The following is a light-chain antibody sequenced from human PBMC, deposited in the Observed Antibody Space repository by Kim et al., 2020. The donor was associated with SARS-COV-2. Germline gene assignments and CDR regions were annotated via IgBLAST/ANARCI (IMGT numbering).Light chain of an antibody. CDR3: VAWDDSLYGWV. J-gene: IGLJ3*02. Sequence: QSVLTQPHSASGTPGQRVTISCSGSKSNIGSNTVNWYQQVPGTAPKLLISSNNQRPSGVPDRFSGSKSGTSASLAISGLQSEDEADYYCVAWDDSLYGWVFGGGTQLTVL. CDR1: KSNIGSNT. V-gene: IGLV1-44*01. CDR2: SNN.